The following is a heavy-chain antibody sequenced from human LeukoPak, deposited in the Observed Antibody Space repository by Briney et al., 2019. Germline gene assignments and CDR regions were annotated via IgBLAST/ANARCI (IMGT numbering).Heavy chain of an antibody. J-gene: IGHJ4*02. CDR3: ARAPYYITIFGVVITNYFDY. Sequence: SETLSLTCTVSGGSISSGDYYWSWIRQPPGKGLEWIGYIYYSGSTYYNPSLKSRVTISVDTSKNQFSLKLSSVTAADTAVYYCARAPYYITIFGVVITNYFDYWGQGTLVTVSS. D-gene: IGHD3-3*01. CDR2: IYYSGST. CDR1: GGSISSGDYY. V-gene: IGHV4-30-4*01.